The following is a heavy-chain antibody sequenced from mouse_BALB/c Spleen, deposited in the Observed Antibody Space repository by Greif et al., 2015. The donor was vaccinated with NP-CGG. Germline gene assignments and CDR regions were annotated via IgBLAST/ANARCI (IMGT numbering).Heavy chain of an antibody. V-gene: IGHV5-12-1*01. CDR3: ARYDGYYYYAMDY. CDR1: GFAFSSYD. D-gene: IGHD2-3*01. Sequence: EVMLVESGGGLVKPGGSLKLSCAASGFAFSSYDMSWVRQTPEKRLEWVAYISSGGGSTYYPDTVKGRFTISRDNAKNTLYLQMSSLKSEDTAVYYCARYDGYYYYAMDYWGQGTSVTVSS. CDR2: ISSGGGST. J-gene: IGHJ4*01.